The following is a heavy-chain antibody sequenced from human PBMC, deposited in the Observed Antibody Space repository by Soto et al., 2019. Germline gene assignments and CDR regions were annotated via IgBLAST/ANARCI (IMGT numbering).Heavy chain of an antibody. CDR2: ISDYNGNT. CDR3: ARERFLEWLLHYYYGMDV. J-gene: IGHJ6*02. V-gene: IGHV1-18*01. D-gene: IGHD3-3*01. Sequence: QVQLVQSGAEVKKPGASVKVSCKASGYTFTSYGISWVRQAPGQGLEWMGWISDYNGNTNYSQKPQGRVTMTTDTATSSAYMELRSLISEDTAVYYCARERFLEWLLHYYYGMDVWCQGTTVTVSS. CDR1: GYTFTSYG.